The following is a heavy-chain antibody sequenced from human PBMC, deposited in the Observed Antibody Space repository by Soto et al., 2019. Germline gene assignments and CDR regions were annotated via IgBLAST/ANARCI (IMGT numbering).Heavy chain of an antibody. Sequence: ASVKVSCKASGYTFSNYGISWVRQAPGQGLEWMGWISAYSGSTKYAQNLQGRVTMTTDTSTSTAYMDLRSLRSDDTAVYYCARDCSGGYCNLDFWRQRTLVTV. D-gene: IGHD2-15*01. CDR3: ARDCSGGYCNLDF. V-gene: IGHV1-18*01. J-gene: IGHJ4*02. CDR2: ISAYSGST. CDR1: GYTFSNYG.